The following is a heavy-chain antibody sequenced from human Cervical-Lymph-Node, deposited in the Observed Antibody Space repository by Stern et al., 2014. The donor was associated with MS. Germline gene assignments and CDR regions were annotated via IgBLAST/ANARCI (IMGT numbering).Heavy chain of an antibody. Sequence: EVQLVESGGGLVQPGGSLRLSCAASGFTFSSYWMHWVRQAPGKGLVWVSRMNSDGSSTSSADSVKGRFTISRDNAKNTLYLQMNSLRVGDTAVYYCARARYSGAHSDYWGQGTLVTVSS. CDR1: GFTFSSYW. D-gene: IGHD1-26*01. V-gene: IGHV3-74*02. CDR3: ARARYSGAHSDY. J-gene: IGHJ4*02. CDR2: MNSDGSST.